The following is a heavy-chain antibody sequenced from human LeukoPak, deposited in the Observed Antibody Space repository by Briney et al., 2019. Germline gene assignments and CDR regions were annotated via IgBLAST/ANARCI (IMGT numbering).Heavy chain of an antibody. CDR3: ARDRYTSGWYFDY. CDR1: GFTFSSYA. J-gene: IGHJ4*02. V-gene: IGHV3-23*01. CDR2: LSGSGGNP. D-gene: IGHD6-19*01. Sequence: GGSLRLSCAASGFTFSSYAMSWVRQAPGKGLEWVSALSGSGGNPYYADSVKGRFTISRDNSKNTLYLQMNSLRAEDTAVYYCARDRYTSGWYFDYWGQGTLVTVSS.